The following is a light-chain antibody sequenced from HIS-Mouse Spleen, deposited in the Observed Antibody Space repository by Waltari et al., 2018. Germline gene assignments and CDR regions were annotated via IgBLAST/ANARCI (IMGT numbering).Light chain of an antibody. J-gene: IGLJ3*02. CDR2: RNN. CDR3: AAWDDSLSGPV. Sequence: QSVLTQPPSASGTPGQRVTISCSGSSSNIGRNYVYWYQQPPGTAPKLLTYRNNQRPSGVPDRFSGSKSGTSASLAISGLRSEDEADYYCAAWDDSLSGPVFGGGTKLTVL. CDR1: SSNIGRNY. V-gene: IGLV1-47*01.